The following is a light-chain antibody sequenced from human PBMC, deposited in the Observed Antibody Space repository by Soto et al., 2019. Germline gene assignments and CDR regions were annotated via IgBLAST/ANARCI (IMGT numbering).Light chain of an antibody. CDR3: QSYDSSLSGWV. V-gene: IGLV1-40*01. Sequence: QSVLTQPPSVSGAPGQRVTISCTGSSSNIGAGYNVHWYQQLPGTAPKLLIYGNSNRPSGVPDRFSGSKSDTSASLAITGLQDEDEADYYCQSYDSSLSGWVFGGGTQLTVL. CDR1: SSNIGAGYN. CDR2: GNS. J-gene: IGLJ3*02.